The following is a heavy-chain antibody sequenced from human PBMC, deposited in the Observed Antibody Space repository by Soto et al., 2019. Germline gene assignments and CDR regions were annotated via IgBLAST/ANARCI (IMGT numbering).Heavy chain of an antibody. J-gene: IGHJ6*03. V-gene: IGHV1-18*01. CDR3: AREMDSGDSNYSYNYYWDG. CDR2: ISAYNGNT. CDR1: GYTFTSYG. Sequence: ASVKVSCKASGYTFTSYGISWVRQAPGQGLEWMGWISAYNGNTNYAQKLQCRVTMTTDTSTSTAYMELRSLRSEDTAVYYCAREMDSGDSNYSYNYYWDGWGKGTTVVVSS. D-gene: IGHD4-17*01.